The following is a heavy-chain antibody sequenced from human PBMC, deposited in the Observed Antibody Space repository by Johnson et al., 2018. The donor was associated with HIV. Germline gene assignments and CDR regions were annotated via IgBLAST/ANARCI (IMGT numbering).Heavy chain of an antibody. CDR1: GFTFSSYW. CDR2: ISWNSGSI. Sequence: EVQLVESGGGLVQPGGSLRLSCAASGFTFSSYWMHWVRQAPGKGLEWVSGISWNSGSIGYADSVKGRFTISRDNAKKSLYLQMNSLRAEDTAVYYCAKGPGDALDIWGQGTMVTVSS. V-gene: IGHV3-74*02. CDR3: AKGPGDALDI. J-gene: IGHJ3*02.